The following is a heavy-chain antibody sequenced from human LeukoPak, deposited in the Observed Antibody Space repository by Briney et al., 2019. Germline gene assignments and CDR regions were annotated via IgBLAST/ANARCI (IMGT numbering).Heavy chain of an antibody. CDR1: GGSISSSSYY. CDR3: ARKPSTGYSSSWYSYFDY. D-gene: IGHD6-13*01. Sequence: PSETLSLTCTVSGGSISSSSYYWGWIRQPPGKGLEWIGTIYYSGSTNYNPSLKSRVTISVDTSKNQFSLKLSSVTAADTAVYYCARKPSTGYSSSWYSYFDYWGQGTLVTVSS. CDR2: IYYSGST. V-gene: IGHV4-39*07. J-gene: IGHJ4*02.